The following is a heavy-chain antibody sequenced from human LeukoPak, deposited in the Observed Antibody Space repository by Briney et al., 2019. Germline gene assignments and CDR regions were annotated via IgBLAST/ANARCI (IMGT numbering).Heavy chain of an antibody. CDR2: INPNSGGT. J-gene: IGHJ6*03. Sequence: ASVKVSCKASGYTFTGYYMHWVRQAPGQGLEWMGWINPNSGGTNYAQKFQGRVTMTRDTSISTAYMELSRLRSDGTAVYYCARTRFYYYDSSGYYTQDHYMDVWGKGTTVTISS. CDR1: GYTFTGYY. CDR3: ARTRFYYYDSSGYYTQDHYMDV. V-gene: IGHV1-2*02. D-gene: IGHD3-22*01.